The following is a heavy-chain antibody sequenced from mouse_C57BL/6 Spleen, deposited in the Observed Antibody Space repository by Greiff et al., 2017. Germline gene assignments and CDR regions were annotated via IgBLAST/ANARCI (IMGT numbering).Heavy chain of an antibody. CDR1: GYTFTSYW. V-gene: IGHV1-64*01. CDR2: IHPNSGST. D-gene: IGHD1-1*01. CDR3: TKSSITTVVGGY. J-gene: IGHJ2*01. Sequence: QVQLQQSGAELVKPGASVKLSCKASGYTFTSYWMHWVKQRPGQGLEWIGMIHPNSGSTNYNEKFKSKATLTVDKSSSTAYMQLSSLTSEDSAVYYCTKSSITTVVGGYWGQGTTLTVSS.